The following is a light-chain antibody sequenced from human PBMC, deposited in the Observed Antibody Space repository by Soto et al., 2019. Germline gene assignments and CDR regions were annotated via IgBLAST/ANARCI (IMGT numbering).Light chain of an antibody. CDR2: DVS. Sequence: QSGLTQPASVSGSPGQSITISCTGTSSDVGGYNYVSWYQHHPGKAPKLMIYDVSNRPSGVSNRFSGSKSGNTASLTISGLQAEDEADYYCSSYTSSSTVVFGGGTKVTVL. CDR3: SSYTSSSTVV. J-gene: IGLJ2*01. V-gene: IGLV2-14*03. CDR1: SSDVGGYNY.